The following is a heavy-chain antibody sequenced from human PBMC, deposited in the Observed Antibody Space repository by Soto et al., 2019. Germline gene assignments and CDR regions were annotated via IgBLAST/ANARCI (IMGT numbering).Heavy chain of an antibody. Sequence: EVQLVESGGDLVHPGWSLILSCTASGFPFSSYWMHWVRQVPGKGLVWISRSNSDASSTTYADSVKGRFTISRDNAENTLFLQMNSLRVDDTAVYYCARGYYGSEGTEYFQLWGRGTLVTVSS. V-gene: IGHV3-74*03. D-gene: IGHD3-10*01. CDR2: SNSDASST. CDR3: ARGYYGSEGTEYFQL. J-gene: IGHJ1*01. CDR1: GFPFSSYW.